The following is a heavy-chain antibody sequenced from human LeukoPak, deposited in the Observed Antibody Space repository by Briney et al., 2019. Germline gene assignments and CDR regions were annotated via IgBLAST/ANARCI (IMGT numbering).Heavy chain of an antibody. Sequence: PGGSLRLSCAASGFTFSSYWMHWVRQAPGKGLVWVSRIQTDGSSTNYADSVKGRFTISRDDAKNTLYLQMNSLRAEDTAVYYCARHLSGVTGYTYGRGIDYWGQGTLVTVSS. J-gene: IGHJ4*02. CDR3: ARHLSGVTGYTYGRGIDY. D-gene: IGHD5-18*01. CDR2: IQTDGSST. V-gene: IGHV3-74*01. CDR1: GFTFSSYW.